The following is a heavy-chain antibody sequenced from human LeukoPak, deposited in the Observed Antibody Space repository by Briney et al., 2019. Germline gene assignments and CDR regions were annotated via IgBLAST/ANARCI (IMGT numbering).Heavy chain of an antibody. J-gene: IGHJ4*02. CDR3: ARARYLDY. D-gene: IGHD1-14*01. CDR2: ISDEGSNK. Sequence: PGGSLRLSCAASGFTFSNYGMHWVRQAPGKGLEWVAVISDEGSNKYYADSVKGRFTISRDNSKNTLYLQMNSLRADDTAVYYCARARYLDYWGQGTLVTVSS. V-gene: IGHV3-30*03. CDR1: GFTFSNYG.